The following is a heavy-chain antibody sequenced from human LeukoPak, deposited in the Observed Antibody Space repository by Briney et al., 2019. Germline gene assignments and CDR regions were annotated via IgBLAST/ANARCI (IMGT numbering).Heavy chain of an antibody. J-gene: IGHJ4*02. CDR3: ARDDYYDSSGYYY. V-gene: IGHV1-69*05. CDR1: GGTFSSYA. D-gene: IGHD3-22*01. Sequence: SVKVSCKXSGGTFSSYAISWVRQAPGQGLEWRGGIIPIFGTANYSQKFQGRVTITTDESTSTAYMELSSLRSEDTAVYYCARDDYYDSSGYYYWGQGTLVTVSS. CDR2: IIPIFGTA.